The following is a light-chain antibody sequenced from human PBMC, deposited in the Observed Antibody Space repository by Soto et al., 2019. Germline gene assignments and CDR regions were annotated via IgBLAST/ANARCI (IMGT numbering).Light chain of an antibody. J-gene: IGKJ1*01. CDR3: MQGTHWPPT. CDR2: RAS. V-gene: IGKV2-30*01. CDR1: QSIVFSEGNAY. Sequence: DVVMTQSPLSLPVTLGQPASISCRSSQSIVFSEGNAYLNWFHQRPGQPPRRLIYRASNRDSGVPDRFSGSGSGTDFTLEISRVEAEDVGVYYCMQGTHWPPTFGRGTKVEIK.